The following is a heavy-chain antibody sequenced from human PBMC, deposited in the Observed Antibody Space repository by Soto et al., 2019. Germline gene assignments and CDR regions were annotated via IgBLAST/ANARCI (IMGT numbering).Heavy chain of an antibody. CDR1: GGTFTGYY. D-gene: IGHD6-13*01. V-gene: IGHV1-2*04. Sequence: ASVKVSCKASGGTFTGYYMHWVRQAPGQGLEWMGWINPNSGGTNYAQKFQGWVTMTRDTSISTAYMELSRLRSDDTAVYYCARPAFGSSSWPPYFDYWGQGTLVTVSS. CDR2: INPNSGGT. CDR3: ARPAFGSSSWPPYFDY. J-gene: IGHJ4*02.